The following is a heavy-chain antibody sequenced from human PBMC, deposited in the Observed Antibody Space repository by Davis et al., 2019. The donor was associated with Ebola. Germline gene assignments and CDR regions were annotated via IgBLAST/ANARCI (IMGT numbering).Heavy chain of an antibody. CDR1: GYSITSGHY. CDR2: VFHTGRS. J-gene: IGHJ4*02. CDR3: ARDMAGKFDY. D-gene: IGHD6-19*01. Sequence: PSETLSLTCTVSGYSITSGHYWGWIRQTPGKGLEWIGSVFHTGRSDSNPSLKSRVTISVDTSKNQFSLKINSVTAADTAVYYCARDMAGKFDYWGQGTLVTVSS. V-gene: IGHV4-38-2*02.